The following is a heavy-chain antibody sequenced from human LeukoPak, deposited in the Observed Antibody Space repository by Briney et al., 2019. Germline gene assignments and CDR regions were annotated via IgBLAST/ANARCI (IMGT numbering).Heavy chain of an antibody. D-gene: IGHD2-15*01. Sequence: PGGSLRLSCAASGFTFSSYAMHWVRQAPGKGQEYVSAISSNGGSTYYANSVRGRFTISRDNSKNTLYLQMGSLRAEDMAVYYCARELQSDYWGQGTLVTVSS. CDR1: GFTFSSYA. CDR3: ARELQSDY. J-gene: IGHJ4*02. CDR2: ISSNGGST. V-gene: IGHV3-64*01.